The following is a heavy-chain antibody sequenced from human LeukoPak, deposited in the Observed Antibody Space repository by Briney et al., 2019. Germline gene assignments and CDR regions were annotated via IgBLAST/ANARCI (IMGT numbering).Heavy chain of an antibody. Sequence: PGGSLRLSCAASGFTFSSYSMNWVRQAPGKGLEWVSSIISSSSYIYYADSVKGRFTISRDNAKNSLYLQMNSLRAEDTAVYYCARGAPSNYWGQGTLVTVSS. J-gene: IGHJ4*02. CDR2: IISSSSYI. CDR3: ARGAPSNY. V-gene: IGHV3-21*01. CDR1: GFTFSSYS.